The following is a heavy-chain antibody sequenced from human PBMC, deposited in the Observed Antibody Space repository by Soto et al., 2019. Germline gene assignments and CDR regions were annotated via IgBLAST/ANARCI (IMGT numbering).Heavy chain of an antibody. CDR1: GFTVSSNF. CDR3: VGKWFDF. Sequence: GGSLRLSCAASGFTVSSNFMNWVRQAPGKGLEWVSVIYRGGSTNYADSVKGRFTISRDISKNTLYLQMNSLRVEDTAVCYCVGKWFDFWGQGNLVTVSS. V-gene: IGHV3-53*01. CDR2: IYRGGST. J-gene: IGHJ5*01.